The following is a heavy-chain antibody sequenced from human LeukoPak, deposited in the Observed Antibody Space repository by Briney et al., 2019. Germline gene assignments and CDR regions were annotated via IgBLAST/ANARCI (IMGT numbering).Heavy chain of an antibody. CDR3: ARGGSSDYYFDY. J-gene: IGHJ4*02. Sequence: ASVKVACKASGYTFTSHYMHWVRHAPGQGLEWMGIINPSGGSTSYAQKFQGRVTMTRDMSTSTVYMELSSLRSDDTAVYYCARGGSSDYYFDYWGQGTLVTVSS. CDR1: GYTFTSHY. D-gene: IGHD6-6*01. CDR2: INPSGGST. V-gene: IGHV1-46*01.